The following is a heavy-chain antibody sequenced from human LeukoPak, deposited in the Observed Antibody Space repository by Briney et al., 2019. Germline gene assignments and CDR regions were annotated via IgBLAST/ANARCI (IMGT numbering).Heavy chain of an antibody. CDR2: IYYSGST. Sequence: PSQTLSLTCTVSGGSISSGGYYWSWIRQHPGKGLEWIGYIYYSGSTYCNPSLKSRVTISVDTSKNQFSLKLSSVTAADTAVYYCARGRSSNYDFWSGYPVVTAHFDYWGQGTLVTVSS. D-gene: IGHD3-3*01. J-gene: IGHJ4*02. CDR1: GGSISSGGYY. CDR3: ARGRSSNYDFWSGYPVVTAHFDY. V-gene: IGHV4-31*03.